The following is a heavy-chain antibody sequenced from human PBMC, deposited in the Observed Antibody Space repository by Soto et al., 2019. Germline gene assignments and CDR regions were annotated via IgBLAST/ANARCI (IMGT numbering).Heavy chain of an antibody. CDR3: ARTGATGTPFVPWFDP. V-gene: IGHV3-21*01. CDR1: GFTLSTYS. CDR2: ISSSSIYI. D-gene: IGHD1-1*01. Sequence: PGGSLRLSCVVSGFTLSTYSMNWVRQAPGKGLEWVSSISSSSIYIYYTDSVKGRFTISRDNAKNSLYLQMNSLRAEDTAVYYCARTGATGTPFVPWFDPWGQGTLLTVSS. J-gene: IGHJ5*02.